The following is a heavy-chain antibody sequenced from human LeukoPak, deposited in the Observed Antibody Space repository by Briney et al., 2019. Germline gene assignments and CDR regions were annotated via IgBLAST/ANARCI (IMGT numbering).Heavy chain of an antibody. V-gene: IGHV3-64D*06. CDR3: AGAQGDGPWQYYYGMDV. CDR1: GFTFSSYA. CDR2: ISSNGGST. Sequence: GGSLRLSRSASGFTFSSYAMHWVRQAPGKGLEYDSAISSNGGSTYYADSVKGRFTISRDNSKNTLYLQMSSLRAEDTAVYYCAGAQGDGPWQYYYGMDVWGKGTTVTVSS. J-gene: IGHJ6*04. D-gene: IGHD2-8*01.